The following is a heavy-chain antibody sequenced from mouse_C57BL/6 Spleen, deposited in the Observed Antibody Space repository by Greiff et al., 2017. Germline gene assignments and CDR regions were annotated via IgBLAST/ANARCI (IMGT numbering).Heavy chain of an antibody. D-gene: IGHD3-2*02. CDR3: ARRVQLRGEAMDY. CDR2: ISSGGSYT. CDR1: GFTFSSYG. Sequence: EVMLVESGGDLVKPGGSLKLSCAASGFTFSSYGMSWVRQTPDKRLEWVATISSGGSYTYYPDSVKGRFTISRDNAKNTLYLQMSSLTSEDTAMYYCARRVQLRGEAMDYWGQGTSVTVSS. J-gene: IGHJ4*01. V-gene: IGHV5-6*02.